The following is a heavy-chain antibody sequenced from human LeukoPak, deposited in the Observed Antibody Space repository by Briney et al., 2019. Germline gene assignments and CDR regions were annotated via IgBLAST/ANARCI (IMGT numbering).Heavy chain of an antibody. D-gene: IGHD3-22*01. V-gene: IGHV3-30*02. Sequence: PGVSLRLSCAASGFTFSNYGMHWVRQAPGKGLEWVAFIRYDGSNKKYADSAKGRFTISRDNSKNTLYLQMNSLRAEDTAVYYCAKDREPIVVVLTTAIDYWGQGTLVTVSS. CDR1: GFTFSNYG. CDR3: AKDREPIVVVLTTAIDY. CDR2: IRYDGSNK. J-gene: IGHJ4*02.